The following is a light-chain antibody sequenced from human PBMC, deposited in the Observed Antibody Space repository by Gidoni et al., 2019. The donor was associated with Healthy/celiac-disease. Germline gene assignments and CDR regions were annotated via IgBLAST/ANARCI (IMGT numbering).Light chain of an antibody. CDR1: QSVSSN. J-gene: IGKJ1*01. V-gene: IGKV3-15*01. Sequence: EIMMTQSPATLSVSPGERATLSCRASQSVSSNLAWYQQKPGQAPRLLIYGASTRATGIPARFSGSGSGTEFTLTISSLQSEDFAVYYCQQYNNWHSFXQXTKVEIK. CDR2: GAS. CDR3: QQYNNWHS.